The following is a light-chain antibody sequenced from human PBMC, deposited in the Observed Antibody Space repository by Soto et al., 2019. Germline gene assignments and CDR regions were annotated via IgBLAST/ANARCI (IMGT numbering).Light chain of an antibody. CDR2: AAS. J-gene: IGKJ4*02. V-gene: IGKV1-39*01. CDR1: QRITSS. CDR3: QPSYRMPLT. Sequence: DIQMTQSPSSLSASVGDRVTITCRASQRITSSLNWYQQKAGKAPKLLILAASTLQSGVSPRFSGSGSGTGFTLTISSLQHEDSATYFCQPSYRMPLTFAGGTNVEIK.